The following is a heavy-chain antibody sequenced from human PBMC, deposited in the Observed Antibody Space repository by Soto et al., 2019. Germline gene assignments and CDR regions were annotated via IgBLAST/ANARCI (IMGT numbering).Heavy chain of an antibody. CDR2: IYYSGST. CDR3: ARSLRSSSSKLNYYYYYGMDV. D-gene: IGHD6-6*01. V-gene: IGHV4-39*07. CDR1: DGSITSSTYY. Sequence: PGETLALTCTVSDGSITSSTYYWGWIRHAPAQGLMWIGCIYYSGSTNYNPSLKSRVTISVDTSKNQFSLKLSSVTAADTAVYYCARSLRSSSSKLNYYYYYGMDVWGQGTTVTVSS. J-gene: IGHJ6*02.